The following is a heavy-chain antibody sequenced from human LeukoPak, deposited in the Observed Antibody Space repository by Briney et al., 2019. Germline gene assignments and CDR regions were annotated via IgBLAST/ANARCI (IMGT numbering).Heavy chain of an antibody. CDR2: INHSGST. CDR3: ARGGRYYDSSGYLKSGLDY. CDR1: GGSFSGYY. J-gene: IGHJ4*02. V-gene: IGHV4-34*01. Sequence: SETLSLTCAVYGGSFSGYYWSWIRQPPGKGLEWIGGINHSGSTNYNPSLKSRVTISVDTSKNQFSLKLSSVTAADTAVYYCARGGRYYDSSGYLKSGLDYWGQGTLVTVSS. D-gene: IGHD3-22*01.